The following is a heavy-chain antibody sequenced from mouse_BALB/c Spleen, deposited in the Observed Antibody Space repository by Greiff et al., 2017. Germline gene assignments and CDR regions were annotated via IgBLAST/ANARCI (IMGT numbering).Heavy chain of an antibody. D-gene: IGHD1-2*01. V-gene: IGHV1S137*01. Sequence: QVQLQQSGAELVRPGVSVKISCKGSGYTFTDYAMHWVKQSHAKSLEWIGVISTYYGDASYNQKFKGKATMTVDKSSSTAYMELARLTSEDSAIYYCARSLLRLRFYYAMDYWGQGTSVTVSS. CDR3: ARSLLRLRFYYAMDY. J-gene: IGHJ4*01. CDR1: GYTFTDYA. CDR2: ISTYYGDA.